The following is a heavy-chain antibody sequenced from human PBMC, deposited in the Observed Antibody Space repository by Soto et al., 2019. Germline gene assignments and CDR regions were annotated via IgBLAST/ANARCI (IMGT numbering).Heavy chain of an antibody. D-gene: IGHD2-21*01. V-gene: IGHV3-11*06. J-gene: IGHJ5*02. CDR2: ISPRSTFR. Sequence: GGSLRLSFATSGFSFSDSYMSWIRQAPGKGLEWISYISPRSTFRDYADSVKGRFTISRDSVKNSLYLQMNNLTADDTGVYYCARGGGGGLFDPWGQGSVVTVSS. CDR3: ARGGGGGLFDP. CDR1: GFSFSDSY.